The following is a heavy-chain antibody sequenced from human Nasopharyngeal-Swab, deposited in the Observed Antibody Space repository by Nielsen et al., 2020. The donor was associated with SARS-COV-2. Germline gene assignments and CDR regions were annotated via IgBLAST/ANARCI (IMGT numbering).Heavy chain of an antibody. CDR1: GFTFSSYE. Sequence: GESLKISCAASGFTFSSYEMNWVRQAPGKGPEWVSYISSSGSTIYYADSVKGRFTISRDNAKNSLYLQMNSLRAEDTAVYYCARGGDYYDSSGYYWYFDLWGRGTLVTVSS. D-gene: IGHD3-22*01. J-gene: IGHJ2*01. CDR3: ARGGDYYDSSGYYWYFDL. CDR2: ISSSGSTI. V-gene: IGHV3-48*03.